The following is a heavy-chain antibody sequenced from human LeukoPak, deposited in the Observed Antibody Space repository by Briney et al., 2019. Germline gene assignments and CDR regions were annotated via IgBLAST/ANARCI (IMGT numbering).Heavy chain of an antibody. CDR1: GGSISSYY. D-gene: IGHD6-19*01. CDR2: IYYSGST. CDR3: ARDRSSGWYGKYYFDY. Sequence: KPSETLSLNCTVSGGSISSYYWRWIRKPPGKGLEGIGDIYYSGSTNYNPSLKSRVTISVDTSKNQFSLKLSSVTAADTAVYYCARDRSSGWYGKYYFDYWGQGTLVTVSS. V-gene: IGHV4-59*01. J-gene: IGHJ4*02.